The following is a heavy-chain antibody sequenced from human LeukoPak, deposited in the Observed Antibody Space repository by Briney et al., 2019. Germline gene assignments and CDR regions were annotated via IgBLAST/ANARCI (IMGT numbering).Heavy chain of an antibody. J-gene: IGHJ4*02. Sequence: ASVKVSXKASGYTFTSYGISWVRQAPGQGLEWMGWISAYNGNTKYAQKLQGRVTMTTDTSTSTAYMELRSLRSEDTAVYYCASTLGGYYFDYWGQGTLVTVSS. CDR2: ISAYNGNT. CDR1: GYTFTSYG. CDR3: ASTLGGYYFDY. V-gene: IGHV1-18*01. D-gene: IGHD3-10*01.